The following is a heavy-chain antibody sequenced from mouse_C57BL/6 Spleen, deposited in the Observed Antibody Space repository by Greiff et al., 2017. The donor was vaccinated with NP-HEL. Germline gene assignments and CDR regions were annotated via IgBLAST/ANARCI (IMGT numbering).Heavy chain of an antibody. Sequence: VQLQQSGPELVKPGASVKIPCKASGYTFTDYNMDWVKQSHGKSLEWIGDINPNNGGTIYNQKFKGKATLTVDKSSSTAYMELRSLTSEDTAVYYCARRRIYYDYDGGYFDVWGTGTTVTVSS. CDR3: ARRRIYYDYDGGYFDV. J-gene: IGHJ1*03. CDR2: INPNNGGT. V-gene: IGHV1-18*01. CDR1: GYTFTDYN. D-gene: IGHD2-4*01.